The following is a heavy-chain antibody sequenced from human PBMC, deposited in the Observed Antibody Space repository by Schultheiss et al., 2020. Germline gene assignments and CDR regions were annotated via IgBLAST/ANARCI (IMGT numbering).Heavy chain of an antibody. D-gene: IGHD2-21*01. CDR1: GFTFSSYG. CDR2: ISYDGSNK. CDR3: ARVVFLSYFDY. J-gene: IGHJ4*02. V-gene: IGHV3-30*03. Sequence: GGSLRLSCAASGFTFSSYGMHWVRQAPGKGLEWVAVISYDGSNKYYADSVKGRFTISRDNSKNTMYLQMNSLRAEDTAVYYCARVVFLSYFDYWGQGTLVTVSS.